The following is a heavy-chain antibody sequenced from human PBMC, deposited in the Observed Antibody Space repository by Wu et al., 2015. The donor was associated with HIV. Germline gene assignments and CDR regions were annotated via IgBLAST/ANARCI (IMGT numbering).Heavy chain of an antibody. CDR1: GYTFVDYF. Sequence: QVHLVQSGAEMKKPGSSVRISCEASGYTFVDYFIHWIRHVPGKGLEWMGWMNPYRGAVNYPWPFQGRVTLTRKSSYDTDTGTAYMELSRLTPADTAVYYCVRRGLCDHCDDWDFQHWGQGTPVVVSS. D-gene: IGHD2-21*02. V-gene: IGHV1-2*02. J-gene: IGHJ1*01. CDR2: MNPYRGAV. CDR3: VRRGLCDHCDDWDFQH.